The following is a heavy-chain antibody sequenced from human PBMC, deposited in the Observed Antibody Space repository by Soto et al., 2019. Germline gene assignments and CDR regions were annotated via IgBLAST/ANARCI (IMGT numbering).Heavy chain of an antibody. V-gene: IGHV2-5*02. J-gene: IGHJ4*02. CDR1: GFSLTTSGVG. Sequence: QITLNESGPTVVRPTETLTLTCRFSGFSLTTSGVGVGWIRQSPGKAPEWLALIYWDDDKRYSASRKRRLTITKDTSQNQWVLRVSDLDPADTATYYCAHRVLRSVFGLVTTTAVYFDFWGQGTPVAVSS. CDR2: IYWDDDK. CDR3: AHRVLRSVFGLVTTTAVYFDF. D-gene: IGHD3-3*01.